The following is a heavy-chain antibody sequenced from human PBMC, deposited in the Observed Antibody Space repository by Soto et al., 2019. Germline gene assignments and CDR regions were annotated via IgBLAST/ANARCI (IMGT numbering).Heavy chain of an antibody. Sequence: EVQLLESGGGLVQPGGSLRLSCAAPKFTFNNYAMSWVRQAPGKGLEWVSAISGSGYHTYYADSVKGRFTISRDNSKNTLYLQMNSLRAEDTALYYCAKDPADVVRESNWFDPWGQGTLVTVSS. D-gene: IGHD1-26*01. CDR2: ISGSGYHT. J-gene: IGHJ5*02. CDR3: AKDPADVVRESNWFDP. CDR1: KFTFNNYA. V-gene: IGHV3-23*01.